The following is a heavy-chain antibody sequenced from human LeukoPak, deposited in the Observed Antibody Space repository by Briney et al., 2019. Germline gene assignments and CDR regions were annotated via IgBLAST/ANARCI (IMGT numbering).Heavy chain of an antibody. CDR3: ARDWNYYDSSGYYYVAYYFDY. Sequence: GGSLRLSCAASGFTFSSYAMHWVRQAPGKGLEWVAVIWYDGSNKYYADSVKGRFTISRDNSKNTLYLQMNSLRAEDTAVYYCARDWNYYDSSGYYYVAYYFDYWGQGTLVTVSS. CDR2: IWYDGSNK. CDR1: GFTFSSYA. V-gene: IGHV3-33*08. D-gene: IGHD3-22*01. J-gene: IGHJ4*02.